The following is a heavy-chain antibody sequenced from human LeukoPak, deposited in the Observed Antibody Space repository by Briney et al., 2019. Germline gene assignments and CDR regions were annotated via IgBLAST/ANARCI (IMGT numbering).Heavy chain of an antibody. CDR3: ASHLRVSGYFDL. CDR2: IYTSGST. J-gene: IGHJ2*01. Sequence: SETLPLTCTVSGGSISSYYWSWIRQPAGKGLEWIGRIYTSGSTNYNPSLKSRVTMSVDTSKNQFSLELSSVTAADTAVYYCASHLRVSGYFDLWGRGTLVTVSS. D-gene: IGHD4-17*01. CDR1: GGSISSYY. V-gene: IGHV4-4*07.